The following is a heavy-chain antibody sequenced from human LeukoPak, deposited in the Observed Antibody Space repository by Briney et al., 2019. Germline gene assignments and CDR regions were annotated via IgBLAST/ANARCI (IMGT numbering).Heavy chain of an antibody. Sequence: GGSLRLSCAASGFTFSSYAMSWVRQAPGKGLEWVSYISSTGSTVYYADSVKGRFTISRDNAKNSLYLQMNSLRAEDTAVYYCARGLGHYYYYYMDVWGKGTTVTVSS. CDR3: ARGLGHYYYYYMDV. CDR2: ISSTGSTV. CDR1: GFTFSSYA. V-gene: IGHV3-48*04. D-gene: IGHD3-22*01. J-gene: IGHJ6*03.